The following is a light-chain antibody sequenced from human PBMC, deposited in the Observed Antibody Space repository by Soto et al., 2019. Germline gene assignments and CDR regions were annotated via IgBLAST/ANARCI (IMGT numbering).Light chain of an antibody. CDR3: LQVNSYPYS. J-gene: IGKJ2*01. CDR2: SAS. Sequence: QMTQSPSSLSASVGDRVTITFRASQGISSYLAWYQQKLGEAPRLLIYSASTLQSGVPSRFSGSGSGTDFTLTISSLQPEDFATYYCLQVNSYPYSLGQGTKVDI. V-gene: IGKV1-9*01. CDR1: QGISSY.